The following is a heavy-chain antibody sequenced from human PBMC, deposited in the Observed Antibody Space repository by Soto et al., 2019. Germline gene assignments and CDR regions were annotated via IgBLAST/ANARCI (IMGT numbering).Heavy chain of an antibody. CDR3: ARGPIVERDYYGMDV. J-gene: IGHJ6*02. D-gene: IGHD2-21*01. Sequence: GASVKVSCKASGYTFTGYYMHWVRQAPGQGLEWMGWINPNSGGTNYAQKFQGWVTMTRDTSISTAYMELSRLRSDDTAVYCCARGPIVERDYYGMDVWGQGTTVTVSS. CDR1: GYTFTGYY. CDR2: INPNSGGT. V-gene: IGHV1-2*04.